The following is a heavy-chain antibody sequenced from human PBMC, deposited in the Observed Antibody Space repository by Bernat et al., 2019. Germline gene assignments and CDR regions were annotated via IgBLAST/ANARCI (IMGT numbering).Heavy chain of an antibody. CDR2: ISYDGSNK. J-gene: IGHJ4*02. V-gene: IGHV3-30*18. CDR3: AKERGGSLSYFDY. D-gene: IGHD2-15*01. Sequence: QVQLVESGGGVVQPGRSLRLSCAASGFTFSSYGMHWVRQAPGKGLEWVAVISYDGSNKYYADSVKGRFTISRDNSKNTLYLQMNSLRAEDTAVYYCAKERGGSLSYFDYWGQGTLVTVSS. CDR1: GFTFSSYG.